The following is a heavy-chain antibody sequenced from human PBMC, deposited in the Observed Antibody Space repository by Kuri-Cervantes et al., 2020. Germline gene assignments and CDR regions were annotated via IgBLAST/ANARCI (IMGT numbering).Heavy chain of an antibody. CDR1: GGSISSSSYY. J-gene: IGHJ6*03. CDR2: IHYSGST. D-gene: IGHD3-22*01. Sequence: SETLSLTCTVSGGSISSSSYYWGWIRQPPGKGLEWIGSIHYSGSTYYNPSLKSRVTIFVDTSKNQFSLKLSSVTAADTAVYYCARAITPYYYDSSSYYYYYYMDVWGKGTTVTVSS. V-gene: IGHV4-39*07. CDR3: ARAITPYYYDSSSYYYYYYMDV.